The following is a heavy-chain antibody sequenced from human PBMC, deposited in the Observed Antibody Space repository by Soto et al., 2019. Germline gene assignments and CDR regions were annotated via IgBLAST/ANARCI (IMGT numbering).Heavy chain of an antibody. D-gene: IGHD6-13*01. CDR2: IYHSGST. J-gene: IGHJ4*02. Sequence: QLQLQESGSGRVKPSQTLSLTCAVSGGSISSGGYSWSWIRQPPGKGLEWIGYIYHSGSTYYSPSLTRRVPIPVDRSKNQFSLKLSSETAADTAVYYCARAQGSSWFQFDYWGQGTLVTVSS. V-gene: IGHV4-30-2*01. CDR1: GGSISSGGYS. CDR3: ARAQGSSWFQFDY.